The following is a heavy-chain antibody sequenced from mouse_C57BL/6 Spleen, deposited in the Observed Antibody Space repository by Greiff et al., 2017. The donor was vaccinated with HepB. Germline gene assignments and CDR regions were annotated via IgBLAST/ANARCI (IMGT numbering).Heavy chain of an antibody. CDR2: IDPSDSYT. Sequence: QVQLQQSGAELVMPGASVKLSCKASGYTFTSYWMHWVKQRPGQGPEWIGEIDPSDSYTNYNQKFKGKSTLTVDKSSSTAYMQLSSLTSEDSAVYYCARGGTGTFFDYWGQGTTLTVSS. CDR1: GYTFTSYW. D-gene: IGHD3-3*01. J-gene: IGHJ2*01. CDR3: ARGGTGTFFDY. V-gene: IGHV1-69*01.